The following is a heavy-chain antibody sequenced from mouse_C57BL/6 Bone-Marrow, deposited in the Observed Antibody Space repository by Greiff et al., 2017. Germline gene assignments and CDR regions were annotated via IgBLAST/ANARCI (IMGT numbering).Heavy chain of an antibody. Sequence: EVMLVESGGDLVKPGGSLKLSCAASGFTFSSYGMSWVRQTPDKRLAWVATICSGGSYTYYPDSVKGRFTISRDNAKNTLYLQMSSLKSEDTAMYYCARRGYGNYWFAYWGQGTLVTVSA. CDR1: GFTFSSYG. D-gene: IGHD2-1*01. J-gene: IGHJ3*01. CDR3: ARRGYGNYWFAY. V-gene: IGHV5-6*01. CDR2: ICSGGSYT.